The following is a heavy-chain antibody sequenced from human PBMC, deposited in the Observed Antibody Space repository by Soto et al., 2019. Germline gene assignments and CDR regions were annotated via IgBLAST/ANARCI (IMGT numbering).Heavy chain of an antibody. CDR1: GVSISSGDYY. CDR2: IYSYSGRT. CDR3: ARGFRYPVGATPGWFDP. D-gene: IGHD2-15*01. J-gene: IGHJ5*02. Sequence: QVQLQESGPGLVKPSQTLSLTCSVSGVSISSGDYYWNWNRQPPGKGPEWLGYIYSYSGRTYHSPSLKGRLTISGDTSKNQFSLTLTSVTVADTAVYFCARGFRYPVGATPGWFDPWGQGTLVTVSS. V-gene: IGHV4-30-4*01.